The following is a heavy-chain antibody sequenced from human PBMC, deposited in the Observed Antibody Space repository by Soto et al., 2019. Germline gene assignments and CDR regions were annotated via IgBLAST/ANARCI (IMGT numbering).Heavy chain of an antibody. Sequence: ASVKVSCKASGYTFTGYGISWVRQAPGQGLEWMGWISAYNGNTNYAQKLQGRVTMTTDTSTSTAYMELRSLRSDDTAVYYCARESLRVLWFGELMGSHYYGMDVWGQGTTVTVS. CDR3: ARESLRVLWFGELMGSHYYGMDV. J-gene: IGHJ6*02. V-gene: IGHV1-18*01. D-gene: IGHD3-10*01. CDR2: ISAYNGNT. CDR1: GYTFTGYG.